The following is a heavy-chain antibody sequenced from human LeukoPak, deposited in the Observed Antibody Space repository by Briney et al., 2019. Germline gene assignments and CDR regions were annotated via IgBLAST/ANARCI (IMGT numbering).Heavy chain of an antibody. CDR1: GGSISSSNW. J-gene: IGHJ4*02. D-gene: IGHD1-26*01. CDR3: ARDSSPLGAFDY. V-gene: IGHV4-4*02. Sequence: SETLSLTCAVSGGSISSSNWWSWVRQPPGKGLEWIGYIYHSGSTYYNPSLKSRVTTSLDRSKNQFSLKLSSVTAADTAVYYCARDSSPLGAFDYWGQGILVTVSS. CDR2: IYHSGST.